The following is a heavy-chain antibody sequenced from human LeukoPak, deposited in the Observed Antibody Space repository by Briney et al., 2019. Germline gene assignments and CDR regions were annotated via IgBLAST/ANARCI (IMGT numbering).Heavy chain of an antibody. V-gene: IGHV1-2*02. CDR3: ARDCLGIAVAGTGIEGDAFDI. J-gene: IGHJ3*02. Sequence: GASVKVSCKASGYTFTGYYMHWVRQAPGQGLEWMGWINPNSGGTNYAQKFQGRVTMTRDTSISTAYMELSRLRSDDTAVYYCARDCLGIAVAGTGIEGDAFDIWGQGTMVTVSS. D-gene: IGHD6-19*01. CDR1: GYTFTGYY. CDR2: INPNSGGT.